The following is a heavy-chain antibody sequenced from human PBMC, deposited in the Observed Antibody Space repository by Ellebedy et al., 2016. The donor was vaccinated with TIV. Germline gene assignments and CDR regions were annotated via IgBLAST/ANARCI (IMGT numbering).Heavy chain of an antibody. CDR2: ISAYNGNT. CDR3: AREEGDIVVVPAAPYYYYGMDV. V-gene: IGHV1-18*04. Sequence: ASVKVSXXASGYTFTSYGISWVRQAPGQGLEWMGWISAYNGNTNYAQKLQGRVTMTTDTSTSTAYMELRSLRSDDTAVYYCAREEGDIVVVPAAPYYYYGMDVWGQGTTVTVSS. J-gene: IGHJ6*02. D-gene: IGHD2-2*01. CDR1: GYTFTSYG.